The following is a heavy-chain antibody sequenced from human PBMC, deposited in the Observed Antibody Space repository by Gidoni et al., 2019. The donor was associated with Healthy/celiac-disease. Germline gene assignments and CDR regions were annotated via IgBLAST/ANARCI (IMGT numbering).Heavy chain of an antibody. D-gene: IGHD1-26*01. CDR3: AKDRGVGATIDY. J-gene: IGHJ4*02. CDR2: ISGSGGST. V-gene: IGHV3-23*01. CDR1: GFTFSSYA. Sequence: EVQLLESGGGLVQPGGSLRIPCAASGFTFSSYAMSWVRQAPGKGLEWVSAISGSGGSTYYADSVKGRFTISRDNSKNTLYLQMNSLRAEDTAVYYCAKDRGVGATIDYWGQGTLVTVSS.